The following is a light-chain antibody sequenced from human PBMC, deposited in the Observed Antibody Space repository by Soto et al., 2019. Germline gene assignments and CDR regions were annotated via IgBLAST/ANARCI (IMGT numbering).Light chain of an antibody. V-gene: IGKV3-15*01. CDR1: QSVGTF. J-gene: IGKJ1*01. CDR2: DAS. Sequence: EIVLTQSPATLSLSPGERATLSCRASQSVGTFFAWYQQKPGQAPRLLIYDASTRATGIPARFSGSGSGTEFTLTISSLQSEDFAVYHCQQYNNWPRTFGQGTKVDIK. CDR3: QQYNNWPRT.